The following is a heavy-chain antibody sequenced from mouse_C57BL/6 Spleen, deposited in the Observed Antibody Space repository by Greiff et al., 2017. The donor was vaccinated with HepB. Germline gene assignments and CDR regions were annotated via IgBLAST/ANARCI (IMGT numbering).Heavy chain of an antibody. J-gene: IGHJ2*01. CDR2: IYPGNSDT. V-gene: IGHV1-5*01. CDR1: GYTFTSYW. CDR3: TRSVYYYGSSGYFDY. Sequence: VQLQQSGTVLARPGASVKMSCKTSGYTFTSYWMHWVKQRPGQGLEWIGAIYPGNSDTSYNQKFKGKAKLTAVTSASTAYMELSSLTNEDSAVYYCTRSVYYYGSSGYFDYWGQGTTLTVSS. D-gene: IGHD1-1*01.